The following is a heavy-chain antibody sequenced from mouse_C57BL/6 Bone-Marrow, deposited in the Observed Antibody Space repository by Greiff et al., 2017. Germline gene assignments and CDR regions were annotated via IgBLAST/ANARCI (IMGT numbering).Heavy chain of an antibody. CDR2: MHPNGGSP. CDR3: ARSYDYDDDTMDY. V-gene: IGHV1-64*01. Sequence: QVQLQQPGAELVKPGASVKLSCKASGYTFTNYWMHWVKQRPGQGLEWIGMMHPNGGSPDYNEKFKSEATLSVDKSSRTAYMELSSLTSEDSAVYYCARSYDYDDDTMDYWGQGTSVTVSS. J-gene: IGHJ4*01. CDR1: GYTFTNYW. D-gene: IGHD2-4*01.